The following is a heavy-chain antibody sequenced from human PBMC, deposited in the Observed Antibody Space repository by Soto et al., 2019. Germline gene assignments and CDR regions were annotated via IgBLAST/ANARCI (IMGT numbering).Heavy chain of an antibody. Sequence: ASVKVSCKSSGYPFTHYGITWVRQAPGQGLEWMGWISPYNGNTNYGQTLQGRVTLTTDTSTSTVYMELRSLRAEDTAVYYCARGRGSNRYCSGGSCYSDGMDVWGQGTTVTVSS. CDR1: GYPFTHYG. J-gene: IGHJ6*02. V-gene: IGHV1-18*01. CDR2: ISPYNGNT. D-gene: IGHD2-15*01. CDR3: ARGRGSNRYCSGGSCYSDGMDV.